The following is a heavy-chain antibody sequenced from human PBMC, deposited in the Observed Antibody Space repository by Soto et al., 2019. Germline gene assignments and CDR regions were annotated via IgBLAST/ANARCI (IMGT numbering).Heavy chain of an antibody. CDR3: ARTGELWILGYYFDY. V-gene: IGHV4-31*03. J-gene: IGHJ4*02. D-gene: IGHD2-2*03. Sequence: QVQLQESGPGLVKPSQTLSLTCTVSGGSISSGGYYWSRIRQHTGTGLEWIGYIYYSGSTYYNPSLKSRVTISVDTSNNQFALKLSSVTAADTAVYYCARTGELWILGYYFDYWGQGTLVTVSS. CDR1: GGSISSGGYY. CDR2: IYYSGST.